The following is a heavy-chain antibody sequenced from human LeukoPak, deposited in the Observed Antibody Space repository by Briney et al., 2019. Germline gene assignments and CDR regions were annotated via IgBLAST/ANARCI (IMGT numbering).Heavy chain of an antibody. D-gene: IGHD5-12*01. CDR3: ARRADIVATSDAFDI. CDR1: GYIFTSYW. V-gene: IGHV5-51*01. CDR2: IYPGDSDT. J-gene: IGHJ3*02. Sequence: GESLKISCKGSGYIFTSYWIGWVRQLPGKGLEWMGIIYPGDSDTRYSPSLQGQVTISADKYISTAYLQWSILNASDTAMYYCARRADIVATSDAFDIWGQGTMVTVSS.